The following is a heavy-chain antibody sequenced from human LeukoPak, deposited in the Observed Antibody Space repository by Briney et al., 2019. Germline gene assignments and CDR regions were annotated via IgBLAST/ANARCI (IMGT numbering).Heavy chain of an antibody. CDR3: ARDASMINFDY. J-gene: IGHJ4*02. CDR1: GYTFTVYS. D-gene: IGHD3-22*01. Sequence: ASVKISCKASGYTFTVYSINWLRQAPGQGLEWMGWITTSTGKPTYAQGFTGRFVFSLDTSVSTTYLHINSLKAEDTAVYYCARDASMINFDYWGQGSLVTVSS. CDR2: ITTSTGKP. V-gene: IGHV7-4-1*02.